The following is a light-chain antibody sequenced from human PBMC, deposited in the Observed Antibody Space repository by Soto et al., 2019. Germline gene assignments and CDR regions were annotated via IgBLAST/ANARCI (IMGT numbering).Light chain of an antibody. CDR3: QQYDIWPLT. J-gene: IGKJ1*01. Sequence: EIVMTQSPATLSLSPGERATLSCRASQSVRSNLAWYQQKPGQAPRLLIYCASTRAIGIPARFSGSRSGTEFTLTISSLESEDFAVYYCQQYDIWPLTFGQGTKVEIK. CDR2: CAS. V-gene: IGKV3-15*01. CDR1: QSVRSN.